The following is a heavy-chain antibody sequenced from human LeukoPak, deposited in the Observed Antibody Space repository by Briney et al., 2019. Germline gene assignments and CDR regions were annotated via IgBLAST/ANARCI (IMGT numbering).Heavy chain of an antibody. Sequence: GGSLRLSCAASGFTFSNYYIYWIRQAPGKGLEWVSCISSSGDIFYYADSVKGRFTISRDNAKNSLYLQMNSLRAEDTAVYYCAKTSESYWYFDLWGRGTLVTVSS. CDR1: GFTFSNYY. D-gene: IGHD5-24*01. CDR2: ISSSGDIF. CDR3: AKTSESYWYFDL. V-gene: IGHV3-11*01. J-gene: IGHJ2*01.